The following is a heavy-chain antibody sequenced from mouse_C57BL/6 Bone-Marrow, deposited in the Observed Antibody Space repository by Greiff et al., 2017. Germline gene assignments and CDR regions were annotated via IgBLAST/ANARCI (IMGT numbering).Heavy chain of an antibody. CDR2: INPSRGYT. V-gene: IGHV1-4*01. J-gene: IGHJ2*01. CDR3: SRKIYYGSGFDY. Sequence: VQLQQSGAELARPGASVKMSCKASGYTFTSYTMHWVKQRPGQGLEWIGYINPSRGYTKYNEKFKDKATLTADKASSTAYMQLSSLTSEDSAVYYCSRKIYYGSGFDYWGQGTTLTVSS. D-gene: IGHD1-1*01. CDR1: GYTFTSYT.